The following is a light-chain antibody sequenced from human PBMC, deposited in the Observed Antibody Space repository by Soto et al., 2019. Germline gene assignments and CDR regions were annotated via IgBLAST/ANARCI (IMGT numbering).Light chain of an antibody. CDR1: QSVSSN. V-gene: IGKV3-15*01. J-gene: IGKJ1*01. Sequence: EIVMTQSPATLSVSPGERATLSCRASQSVSSNLAWYQRKPGQAPRLLIYGASTRATGIPDRFSGSGSGTEFTLTISSLQSEDFAVYYCQQYNNWPWTFGRGTKVEIK. CDR3: QQYNNWPWT. CDR2: GAS.